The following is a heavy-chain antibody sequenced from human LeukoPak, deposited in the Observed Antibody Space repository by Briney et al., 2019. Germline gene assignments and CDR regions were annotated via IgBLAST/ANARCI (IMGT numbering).Heavy chain of an antibody. D-gene: IGHD2-15*01. CDR1: GFTFSSYS. V-gene: IGHV3-21*01. CDR3: AREGCSGGSCYYFDY. J-gene: IGHJ4*02. Sequence: GGSLRLSCAASGFTFSSYSMNWVRQAPGKGLEWVSSISSSSSYIYYADSVKGRFTISRDNAKNSLYLQMNSLRAEDTAVYYCAREGCSGGSCYYFDYWGQGTLVTVSS. CDR2: ISSSSSYI.